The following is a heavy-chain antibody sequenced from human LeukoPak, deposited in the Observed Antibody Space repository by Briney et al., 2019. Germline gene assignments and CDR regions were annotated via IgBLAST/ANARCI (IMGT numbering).Heavy chain of an antibody. CDR3: ATGGIAVAGTLLFDP. CDR1: GGTFSSYA. D-gene: IGHD6-19*01. Sequence: GSSVKVSCKASGGTFSSYAISWVRQAPGQGLEWMGGIIPIFGTANYAQKFQGRVTMTRDTSTSTVYMELSSLRSEDTAVYYCATGGIAVAGTLLFDPWGQGTLVTVSS. J-gene: IGHJ5*02. CDR2: IIPIFGTA. V-gene: IGHV1-69*05.